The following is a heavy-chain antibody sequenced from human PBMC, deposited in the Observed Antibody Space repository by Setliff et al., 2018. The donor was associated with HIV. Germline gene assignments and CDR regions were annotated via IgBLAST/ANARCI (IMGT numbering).Heavy chain of an antibody. Sequence: SETLSLTCAVYGGSFNGYYWSCIRQPPGKGLEWIGEINHSGSTNYNPSLRSRVTISLDTSKNQFSLKLSSVTAADTAVYYCARGRGRITMLQGVTTFEYYMDVWDKGTTVTVSS. CDR3: ARGRGRITMLQGVTTFEYYMDV. CDR2: INHSGST. CDR1: GGSFNGYY. J-gene: IGHJ6*03. V-gene: IGHV4-34*01. D-gene: IGHD3-10*01.